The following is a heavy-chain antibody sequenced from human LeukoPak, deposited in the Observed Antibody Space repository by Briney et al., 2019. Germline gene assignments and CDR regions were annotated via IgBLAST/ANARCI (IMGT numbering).Heavy chain of an antibody. D-gene: IGHD1-26*01. CDR3: ARVGGATTSYFDY. CDR2: INPNSGGT. CDR1: GYTFTGYY. J-gene: IGHJ4*02. V-gene: IGHV1-2*02. Sequence: ASVKVSCKASGYTFTGYYMHWVRQAPGQGLEWMGWINPNSGGTNYAQKFQGRVTMTRDTSISTAYMELSRLRSDDTAVYCCARVGGATTSYFDYWGQGTLVTVSS.